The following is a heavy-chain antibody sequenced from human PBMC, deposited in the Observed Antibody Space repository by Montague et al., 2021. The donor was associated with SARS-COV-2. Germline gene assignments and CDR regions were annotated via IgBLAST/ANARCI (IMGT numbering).Heavy chain of an antibody. CDR3: ARDQGIVVPSWVMDV. Sequence: SLRLSCAASRFTFSSYAMHWVRQAPGKGLEWVAIILYDGSNKYYADSVKGRFTISRDNSKNTLFLQMNSLRPEDTAVYYCARDQGIVVPSWVMDVWGQGTTVTVSS. D-gene: IGHD2-2*01. CDR2: ILYDGSNK. V-gene: IGHV3-30*04. CDR1: RFTFSSYA. J-gene: IGHJ6*02.